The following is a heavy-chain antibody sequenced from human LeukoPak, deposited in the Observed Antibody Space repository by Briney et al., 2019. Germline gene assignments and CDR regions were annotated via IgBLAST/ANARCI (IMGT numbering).Heavy chain of an antibody. CDR3: ARPPGIAAAGTATFDY. Sequence: GGSLRLSCAASGFTFSSYGMHWVRQAPGKGLEWVAVISYDGSNKYYADSVKGRFTISRDNSKNTLYLQMNSLSAEDTAVYYCARPPGIAAAGTATFDYWGQGTLVTVSS. D-gene: IGHD6-13*01. CDR2: ISYDGSNK. CDR1: GFTFSSYG. V-gene: IGHV3-30*03. J-gene: IGHJ4*02.